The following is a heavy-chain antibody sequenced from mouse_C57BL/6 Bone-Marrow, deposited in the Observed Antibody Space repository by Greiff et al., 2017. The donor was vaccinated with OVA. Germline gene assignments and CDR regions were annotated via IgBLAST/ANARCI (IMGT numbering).Heavy chain of an antibody. D-gene: IGHD2-4*01. J-gene: IGHJ2*01. CDR1: GYTFTSYW. CDR3: TRHPIYYDYDVVDY. CDR2: IYPGNSDT. Sequence: VQLKQSGTVLARPGASVKMSCKTSGYTFTSYWMHWVKQRPGQGLEWIGAIYPGNSDTSSNQKFKGKAKLTAVTSASTAYMELSSLTNEDSAVYYCTRHPIYYDYDVVDYWGQGTTLTVSS. V-gene: IGHV1-5*01.